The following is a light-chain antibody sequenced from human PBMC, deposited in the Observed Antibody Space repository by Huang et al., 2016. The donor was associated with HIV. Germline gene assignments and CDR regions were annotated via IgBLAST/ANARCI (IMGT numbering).Light chain of an antibody. CDR2: DAF. Sequence: EIVLTQSPATLSLSPGESATLSCRASQSISRYLAWYQQKPGQAPRLLIYDAFNRVTGIPDRFSGSGAVTDFTLTISSLDPEDFAVYYCQQRSNWPKTFGQGTKVEIK. J-gene: IGKJ1*01. V-gene: IGKV3-11*01. CDR3: QQRSNWPKT. CDR1: QSISRY.